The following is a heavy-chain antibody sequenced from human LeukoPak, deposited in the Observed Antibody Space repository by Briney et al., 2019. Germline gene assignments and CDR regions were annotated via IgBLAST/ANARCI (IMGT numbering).Heavy chain of an antibody. J-gene: IGHJ4*02. CDR3: ASQGPVRYFDWYFDY. V-gene: IGHV3-21*01. CDR1: GFTFSSYS. Sequence: PGGSLRLSCAASGFTFSSYSMNWVRQAPGKGLEWVSSISSSSSYIYYADSVKGRFTISRDNAKNSLYLQMNSLRAEDTAVYYCASQGPVRYFDWYFDYWGQGTLVTVSS. CDR2: ISSSSSYI. D-gene: IGHD3-9*01.